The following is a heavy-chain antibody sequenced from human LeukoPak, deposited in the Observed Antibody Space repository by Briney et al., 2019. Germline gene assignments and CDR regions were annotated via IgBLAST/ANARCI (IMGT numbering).Heavy chain of an antibody. D-gene: IGHD6-13*01. Sequence: SETLSLTCAVYGGSFSGFYWSWIRQPPGKGLEWIGEINHSGSTNYNPSLRSRVTISVDTSKNQFSLKLSSVTAADTAVYYCARSSSWYQGYYYYYMDVWGKGTTVTVSS. V-gene: IGHV4-34*01. CDR1: GGSFSGFY. J-gene: IGHJ6*03. CDR2: INHSGST. CDR3: ARSSSWYQGYYYYYMDV.